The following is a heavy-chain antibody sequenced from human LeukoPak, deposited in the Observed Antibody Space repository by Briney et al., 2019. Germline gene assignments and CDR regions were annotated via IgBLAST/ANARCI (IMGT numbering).Heavy chain of an antibody. Sequence: GGSLRLSCAASGFGLTIYSMTCVRQAPGKGLERVANINQDVSEKFYVDSVKGRFNISRDNAKSSLYVQMNSLRAEDTAAYFCAREDHGYYHIWGQGKMATVSS. D-gene: IGHD4-17*01. CDR1: GFGLTIYS. CDR3: AREDHGYYHI. J-gene: IGHJ3*02. V-gene: IGHV3-7*01. CDR2: INQDVSEK.